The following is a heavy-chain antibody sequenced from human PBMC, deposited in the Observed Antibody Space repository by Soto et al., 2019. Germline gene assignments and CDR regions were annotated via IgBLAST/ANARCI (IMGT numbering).Heavy chain of an antibody. V-gene: IGHV3-30-3*01. D-gene: IGHD4-4*01. CDR2: ISKDGTSK. CDR1: GFTFSSFV. J-gene: IGHJ1*01. CDR3: AREDYSGGHAGTFRH. Sequence: QVQLVESGGGVVQPGRSLKLSCAASGFTFSSFVMHWVRQAPGKGLEWVTGISKDGTSKHYADSVKGRSTISRDNSKNTLYLQVDSLTSEDTALYYCAREDYSGGHAGTFRHWGQGTLVTVTS.